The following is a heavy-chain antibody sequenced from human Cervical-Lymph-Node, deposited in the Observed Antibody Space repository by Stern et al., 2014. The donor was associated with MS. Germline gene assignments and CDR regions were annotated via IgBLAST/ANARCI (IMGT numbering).Heavy chain of an antibody. D-gene: IGHD1-26*01. CDR1: GYTFTGYY. CDR2: INPNTGDT. V-gene: IGHV1-2*06. CDR3: ARIGGVGALDY. J-gene: IGHJ4*02. Sequence: QMQLVQSGAEVKKPGASVKVSCKASGYTFTGYYLHWVRQAPGKGPEWMGRINPNTGDTNYAQKFQGRVTMTRDTSISTAYMELSRLRSDDTAVYYCARIGGVGALDYWGQGTLVTVSS.